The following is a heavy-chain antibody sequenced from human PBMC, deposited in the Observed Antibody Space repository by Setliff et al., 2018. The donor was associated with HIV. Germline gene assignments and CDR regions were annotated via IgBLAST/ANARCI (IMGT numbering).Heavy chain of an antibody. Sequence: SETLSLTCTVSGSFINSDYWGWIRQPPGKGLEWIGSIYHSATTYYNPSLWGRVTISIDTSKNQFSLKLSSVTAADTAVYYCARAGMGALRSLFDYWGQGTLVTVSS. CDR1: GSFINSDY. CDR2: IYHSATT. J-gene: IGHJ4*02. D-gene: IGHD1-26*01. V-gene: IGHV4-38-2*02. CDR3: ARAGMGALRSLFDY.